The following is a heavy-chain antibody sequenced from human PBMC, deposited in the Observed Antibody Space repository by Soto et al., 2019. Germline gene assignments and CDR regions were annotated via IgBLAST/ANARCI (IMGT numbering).Heavy chain of an antibody. CDR3: AKVLTYYYGSGSYYYYGMDV. D-gene: IGHD3-10*01. Sequence: GGSLRLSCAASGFTFSSYAMSWVRQAPGKGLEWVSAISGSGVSTYYADSVKGRFTIFRDNSKHTLYLQMNSLRADDTAVYYCAKVLTYYYGSGSYYYYGMDVWGQGTTVTVSS. CDR2: ISGSGVST. CDR1: GFTFSSYA. J-gene: IGHJ6*02. V-gene: IGHV3-23*01.